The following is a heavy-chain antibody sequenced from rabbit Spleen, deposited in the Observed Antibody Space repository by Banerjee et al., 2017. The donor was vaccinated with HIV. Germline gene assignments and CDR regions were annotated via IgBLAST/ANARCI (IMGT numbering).Heavy chain of an antibody. CDR1: GFTLSSSYW. CDR2: IYTGDGTT. D-gene: IGHD8-1*01. Sequence: QEQLEESGGDLVQPEGSLTLTCTASGFTLSSSYWISWVRQAPGKGLEWIGCIYTGDGTTYYASWVSGRFTVSKTSTTVTLQMTGLTAADTATYFCARDAGSSFSTYGMDLWRQGTLVTVS. V-gene: IGHV1S45*01. CDR3: ARDAGSSFSTYGMDL. J-gene: IGHJ6*01.